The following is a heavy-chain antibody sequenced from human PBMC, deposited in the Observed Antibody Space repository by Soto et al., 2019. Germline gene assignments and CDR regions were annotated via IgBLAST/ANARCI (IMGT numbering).Heavy chain of an antibody. CDR1: GGSISSGGYY. D-gene: IGHD2-2*01. J-gene: IGHJ5*02. V-gene: IGHV4-31*03. CDR2: IYYSGST. Sequence: SETLSLTCTVSGGSISSGGYYWSWIRQHPGKGLEWIGYIYYSGSTYYNPSLKSRVTISVDTSKNQFSLKLSSVTAADTAVYYCARGIYCSSTSCYEDHRGDPNWFDPWGQGTLVTVSS. CDR3: ARGIYCSSTSCYEDHRGDPNWFDP.